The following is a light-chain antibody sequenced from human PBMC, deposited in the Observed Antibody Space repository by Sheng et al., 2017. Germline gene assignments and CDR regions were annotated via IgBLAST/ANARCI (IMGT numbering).Light chain of an antibody. CDR2: GAS. J-gene: IGKJ1*01. Sequence: EIVLTQSPGTLSLSPGERATLSCRASQNIGGSNLAWYQQRPGQAPRLLFYGASNWATGIPERFSGSGSGTDFILTISRLEPEDSAVYYCQQYGSSRTFGQGTKVEIK. V-gene: IGKV3-20*01. CDR1: QNIGGSN. CDR3: QQYGSSRT.